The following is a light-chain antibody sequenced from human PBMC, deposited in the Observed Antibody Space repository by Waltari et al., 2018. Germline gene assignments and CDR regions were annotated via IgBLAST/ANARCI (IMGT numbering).Light chain of an antibody. Sequence: DIQMTQSPSSVSASVGDRVTITCRASQVVSAWLAWYQQKPGKAPKLLSYAASSLQSGVPSRFSGSGSWTDFTLTISSLQPEDFATYYCQQINSFPITFGPGTKVDIK. CDR2: AAS. J-gene: IGKJ3*01. CDR3: QQINSFPIT. CDR1: QVVSAW. V-gene: IGKV1-12*01.